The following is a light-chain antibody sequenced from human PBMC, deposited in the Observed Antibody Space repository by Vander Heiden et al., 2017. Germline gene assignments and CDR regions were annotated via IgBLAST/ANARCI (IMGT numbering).Light chain of an antibody. J-gene: IGLJ3*02. CDR1: KLGDKY. CDR3: QAWDSSTWV. CDR2: QDS. V-gene: IGLV3-1*01. Sequence: SYELTQPPPVSVSPGQTASITCSGDKLGDKYACWYQQKPGQSPVLVIYQDSKRPSGFPERFSGSNSGNTATLTFSGTQAMDEADYYCQAWDSSTWVFGGGTKLTVL.